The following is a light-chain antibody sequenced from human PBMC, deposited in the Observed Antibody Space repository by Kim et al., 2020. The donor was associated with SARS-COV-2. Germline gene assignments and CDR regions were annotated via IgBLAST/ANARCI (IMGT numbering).Light chain of an antibody. CDR1: QSVSGTY. CDR3: QHYGSSPSWT. CDR2: GTS. Sequence: EIVLTQSPGTLSMSPGERATLSCRVSQSVSGTYLAWYQQKPGQTPRLLIYGTSYRATGIPDRFSGSASGTDFTLTISRLEPEDFAMYYWQHYGSSPSWTFGQGAKVDIK. J-gene: IGKJ1*01. V-gene: IGKV3-20*01.